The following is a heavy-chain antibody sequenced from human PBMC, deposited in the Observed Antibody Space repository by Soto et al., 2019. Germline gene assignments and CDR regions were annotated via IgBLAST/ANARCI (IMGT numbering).Heavy chain of an antibody. CDR2: IDPYDTGI. Sequence: LXLSGAASGFAFSSQWMHWVRQAPGKGLVWVSRIDPYDTGITYADSVKGRFTISRDNAKNTLYLQMNSLRAEDTAVYYCTSDTFGARDSWGQGTLVTVYS. D-gene: IGHD2-15*01. J-gene: IGHJ4*02. CDR3: TSDTFGARDS. CDR1: GFAFSSQW. V-gene: IGHV3-74*01.